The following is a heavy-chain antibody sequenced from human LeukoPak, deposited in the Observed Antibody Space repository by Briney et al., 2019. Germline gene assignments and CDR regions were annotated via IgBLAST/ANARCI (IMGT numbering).Heavy chain of an antibody. J-gene: IGHJ4*02. D-gene: IGHD6-13*01. V-gene: IGHV3-33*01. Sequence: PGGSLRLSCAASGFSFSNYGRHWVRQAPGKGLEWVADIWYDGSNKYYADSVKGRFTISRDNSKNTFYLQMNSLRAEDTAVYYCARDRSSLFDYWGQGTLVTVSS. CDR3: ARDRSSLFDY. CDR1: GFSFSNYG. CDR2: IWYDGSNK.